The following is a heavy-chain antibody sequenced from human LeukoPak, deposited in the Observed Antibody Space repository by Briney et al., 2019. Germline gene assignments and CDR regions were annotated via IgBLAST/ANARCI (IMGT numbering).Heavy chain of an antibody. J-gene: IGHJ4*02. CDR2: IYSGGST. Sequence: PGGSLRLSCAASGFTVSSNYMSWVRQAPGKGLEWVSVIYSGGSTYYADSVKGRFTISRDNSKNTLYLQMNSLRAEDTAVYYCARDPPRGSGSYYYFDYWGQGTLVTVSS. CDR3: ARDPPRGSGSYYYFDY. V-gene: IGHV3-53*01. D-gene: IGHD3-10*01. CDR1: GFTVSSNY.